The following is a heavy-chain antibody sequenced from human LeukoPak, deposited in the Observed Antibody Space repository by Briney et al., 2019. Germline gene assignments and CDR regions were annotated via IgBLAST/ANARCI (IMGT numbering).Heavy chain of an antibody. CDR1: GFTFSSFG. Sequence: GGSLRLSSAASGFTFSSFGMDWVRQAPGMGLEWVAVISYDGSNKYYADSVKGRFTISRDNSKNTLYLQMNSLRAEDTAVYYCAKKEVAYDYWGQGTLVTVSS. V-gene: IGHV3-30*18. J-gene: IGHJ4*02. CDR3: AKKEVAYDY. CDR2: ISYDGSNK. D-gene: IGHD5-12*01.